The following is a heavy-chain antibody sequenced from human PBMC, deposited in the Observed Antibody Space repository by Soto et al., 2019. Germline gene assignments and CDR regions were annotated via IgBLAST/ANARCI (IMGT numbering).Heavy chain of an antibody. CDR1: GGTFSSYA. Sequence: PGASVKVSCKASGGTFSSYAISWVRQAPGQGLEWMGGIIPIFGTANYAQKFQGRVTITADESTSTAYMELSSLRSEDTAVYYCARNRGRRVYYYYYGMDVWGQGTTVTVSS. V-gene: IGHV1-69*13. J-gene: IGHJ6*02. CDR2: IIPIFGTA. CDR3: ARNRGRRVYYYYYGMDV.